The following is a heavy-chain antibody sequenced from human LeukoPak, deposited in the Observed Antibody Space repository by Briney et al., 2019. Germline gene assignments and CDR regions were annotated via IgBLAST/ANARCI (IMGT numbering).Heavy chain of an antibody. CDR3: ARDLLRGPNGGY. Sequence: PGGSLRLSCAASGFTFSTYGMHWVRQAPGKGLEWVAFIRYDGSNKFYADSVKGRFTISRDNSRNTLYLQMNSLRAEDTAVYYCARDLLRGPNGGYWGQGTLVTVSS. D-gene: IGHD2-8*01. CDR2: IRYDGSNK. V-gene: IGHV3-30*02. CDR1: GFTFSTYG. J-gene: IGHJ4*02.